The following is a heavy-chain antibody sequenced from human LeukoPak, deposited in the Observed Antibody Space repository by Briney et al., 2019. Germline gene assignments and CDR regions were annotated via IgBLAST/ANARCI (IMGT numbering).Heavy chain of an antibody. CDR3: ARHGASYYYMDV. CDR2: LYNTGRT. D-gene: IGHD3-10*01. V-gene: IGHV4-39*01. CDR1: GGSVSTTSFY. Sequence: PSETLSLTCSVSGGSVSTTSFYWVWSRQPPGKGLEWIGSLYNTGRTYYNPSLQGRVTISVDTSDNQFSLKLRSVTAADTAVFYCARHGASYYYMDVWGKGTTVTVSS. J-gene: IGHJ6*03.